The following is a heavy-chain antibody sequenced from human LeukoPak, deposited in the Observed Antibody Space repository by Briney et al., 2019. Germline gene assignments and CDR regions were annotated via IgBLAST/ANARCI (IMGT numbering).Heavy chain of an antibody. Sequence: GGSLRLSCAASGFAFSTYGMHWVRQAPGKGLEWVAFIRFDGTNKHYADSVKGRFIISRDNSKNTLYLPMNSLRAEDTAVYYCSTIGDYYGSAELDAFDIWGQGTMVTVSS. CDR1: GFAFSTYG. V-gene: IGHV3-30*02. CDR3: STIGDYYGSAELDAFDI. CDR2: IRFDGTNK. J-gene: IGHJ3*02. D-gene: IGHD3-10*01.